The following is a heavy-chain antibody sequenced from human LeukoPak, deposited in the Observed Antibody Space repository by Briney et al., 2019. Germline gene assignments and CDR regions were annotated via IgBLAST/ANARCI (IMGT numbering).Heavy chain of an antibody. D-gene: IGHD1-26*01. CDR3: ARASGSYSLDY. Sequence: TGGSLRLSCAASGXTFSNYWMHWVRQAPGKGLVWVSRVNSDGSSTSYADSVKGRFTISRDNAKNTLYLQMNSLRAEDTAVYYCARASGSYSLDYWGQGTLVTVSS. CDR2: VNSDGSST. CDR1: GXTFSNYW. V-gene: IGHV3-74*01. J-gene: IGHJ4*02.